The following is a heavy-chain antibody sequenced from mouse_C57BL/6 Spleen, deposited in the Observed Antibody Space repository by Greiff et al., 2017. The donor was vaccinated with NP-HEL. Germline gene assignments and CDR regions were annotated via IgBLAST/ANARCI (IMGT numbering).Heavy chain of an antibody. J-gene: IGHJ4*01. V-gene: IGHV1-4*01. D-gene: IGHD2-5*01. CDR3: ARSEGYSNYALDY. CDR1: GYTFTSYT. Sequence: QVHVKQSGAELARPGASVKMSCKASGYTFTSYTMHWVKQRPGQGLEWIGYINPSSGYTKYNQKFKDKATLTADKSSSTAYMQLSSLTSEDSAVYYCARSEGYSNYALDYWGQGTTVTVSS. CDR2: INPSSGYT.